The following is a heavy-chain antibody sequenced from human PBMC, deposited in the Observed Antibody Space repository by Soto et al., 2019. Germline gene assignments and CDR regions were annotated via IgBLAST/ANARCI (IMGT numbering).Heavy chain of an antibody. J-gene: IGHJ6*02. CDR3: ARPTNGNYANYYGMDV. CDR2: ISIGSSYR. D-gene: IGHD4-17*01. CDR1: GFTFSKYA. Sequence: GGSLRLSCAASGFTFSKYAMTWVRQAPGKGLDWVSSISIGSSYRYYADSVKGRFIISRDNAKNSMFLQMNSLRAEDTSVYYCARPTNGNYANYYGMDVWGQGTTVTVSS. V-gene: IGHV3-21*01.